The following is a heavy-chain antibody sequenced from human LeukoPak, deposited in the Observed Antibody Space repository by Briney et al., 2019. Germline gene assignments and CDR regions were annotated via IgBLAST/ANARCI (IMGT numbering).Heavy chain of an antibody. CDR1: GFPFSSHW. Sequence: GGSLRLSCAASGFPFSSHWMAWVRQAPGKGLEWVALIWYDGSNKYYADSVQGRFIISRDNSKNTLYLQMNSLRAEDTAVYYCAREMGLNIVATFGYWGQGTLVTVSS. D-gene: IGHD5-12*01. J-gene: IGHJ4*02. CDR3: AREMGLNIVATFGY. V-gene: IGHV3-33*08. CDR2: IWYDGSNK.